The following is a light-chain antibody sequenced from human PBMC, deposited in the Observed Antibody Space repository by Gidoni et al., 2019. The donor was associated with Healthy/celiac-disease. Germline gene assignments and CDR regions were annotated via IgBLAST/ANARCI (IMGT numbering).Light chain of an antibody. CDR2: YDS. V-gene: IGLV3-21*04. Sequence: SYVLTPPPSVSVAPGTTARITCGGNNIGSKSVHWYQQKPGQAPVLVIYYDSDRPSGIPERFSGSNSGNTATLTISRVEAGDEADYYCQVWDSSSDHPYVVFGGGTKLTVL. CDR3: QVWDSSSDHPYVV. CDR1: NIGSKS. J-gene: IGLJ2*01.